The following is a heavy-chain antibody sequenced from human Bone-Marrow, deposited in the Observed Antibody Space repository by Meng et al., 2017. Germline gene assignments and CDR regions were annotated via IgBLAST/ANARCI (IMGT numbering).Heavy chain of an antibody. V-gene: IGHV2-5*02. CDR3: AHRDGYSFENDAFDF. D-gene: IGHD5-12*01. CDR2: IYWDDEK. Sequence: SGPTLVKPTQTLTLTCTFSGFLLSTSGVGVAWIRQPPGKALECLAFIYWDDEKRYSPSLQSRLTITKDTSKNQVVLTMTNMDPVDTATYYCAHRDGYSFENDAFDFWGQGTMVTVSS. CDR1: GFLLSTSGVG. J-gene: IGHJ3*01.